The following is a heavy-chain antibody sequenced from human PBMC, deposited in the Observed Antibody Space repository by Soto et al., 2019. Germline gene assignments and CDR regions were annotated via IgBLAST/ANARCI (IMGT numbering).Heavy chain of an antibody. CDR1: GGSISSGGYS. Sequence: QLQLQESGSGLVKPSQTLSLTCAVSGGSISSGGYSWSWIRQPPGKGLEWIGYIHHRGSTYYNPSLKSRVAISVDRPKTQFSPKPSSVTAADTAVYYCDARGPLPPAGNGEYSSYGMDVWGQGTTVTVSS. CDR2: IHHRGST. V-gene: IGHV4-30-2*01. J-gene: IGHJ6*02. D-gene: IGHD6-6*01. CDR3: DARGPLPPAGNGEYSSYGMDV.